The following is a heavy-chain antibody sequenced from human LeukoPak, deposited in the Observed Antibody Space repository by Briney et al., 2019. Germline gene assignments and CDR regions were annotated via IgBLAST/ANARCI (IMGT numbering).Heavy chain of an antibody. CDR3: ARGELGDRSGFSFFDY. D-gene: IGHD3-22*01. CDR1: RGTFDSYG. CDR2: VMAIFGGV. V-gene: IGHV1-69*05. J-gene: IGHJ4*02. Sequence: ASVKVSCKAPRGTFDSYGISWVRQAPGQGLEWMGGVMAIFGGVKYGQKLQGRATITTDASTSTAYMELSSLTSEDTGIYYCARGELGDRSGFSFFDYWGQGTLVTVSS.